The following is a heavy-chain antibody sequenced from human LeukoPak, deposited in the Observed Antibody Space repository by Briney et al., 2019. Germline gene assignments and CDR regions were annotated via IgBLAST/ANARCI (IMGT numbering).Heavy chain of an antibody. Sequence: GGSLRLSCAASGFTFSSYWMHWVRQAPGKGLVWVSSINRDGSSTCYADSVKGRFTISRDNAKNTLYLQMNSLRAEDTAVYYCARPHLVFDILTGYYTLGDAFDIWGQGTMVTASS. CDR2: INRDGSST. CDR3: ARPHLVFDILTGYYTLGDAFDI. V-gene: IGHV3-74*01. CDR1: GFTFSSYW. J-gene: IGHJ3*02. D-gene: IGHD3-9*01.